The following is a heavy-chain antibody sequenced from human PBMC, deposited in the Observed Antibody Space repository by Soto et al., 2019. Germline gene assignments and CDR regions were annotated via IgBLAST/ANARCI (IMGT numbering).Heavy chain of an antibody. Sequence: EVQLVESGGGLVQPGGSLKLSCAASGFTFSGFAMHWVRQASGKGLEWLGRIRSKANNYATAYAASVKGRFIISREDSKNTAYLQMNSLKTEDTAMYYCTTIYCTDGVCPPWGQGTLVTVSS. CDR1: GFTFSGFA. D-gene: IGHD2-8*01. J-gene: IGHJ5*02. CDR3: TTIYCTDGVCPP. V-gene: IGHV3-73*01. CDR2: IRSKANNYAT.